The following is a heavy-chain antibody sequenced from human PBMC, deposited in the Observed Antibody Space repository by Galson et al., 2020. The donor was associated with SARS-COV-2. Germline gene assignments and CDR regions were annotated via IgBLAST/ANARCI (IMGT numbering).Heavy chain of an antibody. CDR1: GGSISSSSYY. J-gene: IGHJ6*02. Sequence: SETLSLTCTVSGGSISSSSYYWGWIRQPPGKGLEWIGSIYYSGSTYYNPSLKSRVTISVDTSKNQFSLKLSSLTAADTAVYYCARLYGTIYYYYGMDVWGQGTTVTVSS. CDR3: ARLYGTIYYYYGMDV. V-gene: IGHV4-39*01. CDR2: IYYSGST. D-gene: IGHD1-7*01.